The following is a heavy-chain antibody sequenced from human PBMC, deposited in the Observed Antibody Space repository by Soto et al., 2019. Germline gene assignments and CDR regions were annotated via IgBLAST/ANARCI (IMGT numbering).Heavy chain of an antibody. Sequence: SETLSLTCAVYGGSFSGYYWSWIRQPPGKGLEWIGEINHSGGTNENSSLKSRVTISVDTSKNQFSLKLRSVTAADTAVYYCARGIPMQEDAPDKDYFDSWGQGSQVTVSS. CDR2: INHSGGT. CDR1: GGSFSGYY. D-gene: IGHD3-10*01. CDR3: ARGIPMQEDAPDKDYFDS. V-gene: IGHV4-34*01. J-gene: IGHJ4*02.